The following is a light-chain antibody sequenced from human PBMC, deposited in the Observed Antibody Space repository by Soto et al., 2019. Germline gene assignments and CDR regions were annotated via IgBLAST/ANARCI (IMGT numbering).Light chain of an antibody. Sequence: DIQMTQSPSTLSGSVGDRVTITCRVSQTISSWLAWYQQKPGKAPNLLIHKASHLESGVPSRFSGSGSGTEFTLTISSLQPGDFATYYCQHYNTYPWTFGQGTKVDI. J-gene: IGKJ1*01. CDR3: QHYNTYPWT. CDR2: KAS. CDR1: QTISSW. V-gene: IGKV1-5*03.